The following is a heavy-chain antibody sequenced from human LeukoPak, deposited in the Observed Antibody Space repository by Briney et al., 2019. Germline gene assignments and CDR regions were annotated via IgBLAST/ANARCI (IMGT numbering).Heavy chain of an antibody. Sequence: ASVKVSCKVSGYTLTELSMHWVRQAPGKGLEWMGGFDPEDGETIYAQKFQGRVTMTEDTSTDTAYMELSSLRSEDTAIYYCAKRSSTSSGYFDFWGRGTLVTVSS. CDR2: FDPEDGET. V-gene: IGHV1-24*01. CDR1: GYTLTELS. D-gene: IGHD3-22*01. CDR3: AKRSSTSSGYFDF. J-gene: IGHJ4*02.